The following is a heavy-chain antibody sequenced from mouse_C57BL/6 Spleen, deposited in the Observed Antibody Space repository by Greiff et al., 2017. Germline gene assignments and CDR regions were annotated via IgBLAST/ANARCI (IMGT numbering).Heavy chain of an antibody. D-gene: IGHD2-2*01. Sequence: VQLQQSGAELARPGASVKMSCKASGYTFTSYTMHWVKQRPGQGLEWIGYINPSSGYTKYNQKFKDKATLTADKSSSTAYMQLSSLTSEDSAVYCCAREAYGYPFDYRGQGTTLTVSS. CDR2: INPSSGYT. CDR3: AREAYGYPFDY. CDR1: GYTFTSYT. V-gene: IGHV1-4*01. J-gene: IGHJ2*01.